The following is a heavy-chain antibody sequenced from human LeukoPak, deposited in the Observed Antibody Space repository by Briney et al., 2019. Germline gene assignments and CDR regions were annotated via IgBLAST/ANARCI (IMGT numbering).Heavy chain of an antibody. V-gene: IGHV1-18*01. J-gene: IGHJ4*02. Sequence: EASVKVSCKASGYTFTSYGISWVRQAPGQGLEWMGWISAYSGNTNYVQKFQGRVTMTRDTSASTAYMELSSLRSEDTAVYYCARGYSSSWYSAFDYWDQGTLVTVSS. CDR1: GYTFTSYG. CDR3: ARGYSSSWYSAFDY. D-gene: IGHD6-13*01. CDR2: ISAYSGNT.